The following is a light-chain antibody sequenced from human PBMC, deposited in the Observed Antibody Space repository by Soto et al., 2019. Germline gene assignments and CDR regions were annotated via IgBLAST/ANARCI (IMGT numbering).Light chain of an antibody. Sequence: EIVMTQSPATLSVSPGERATLSCRASQTINRNLAWYQQKPGQAPRLLIYDAFTRATGIPARFSGSTSGTEFTLTISSLQSEDFAVYYCQHYNNWPLFTFGPGTKVDIK. CDR3: QHYNNWPLFT. J-gene: IGKJ3*01. CDR2: DAF. V-gene: IGKV3-15*01. CDR1: QTINRN.